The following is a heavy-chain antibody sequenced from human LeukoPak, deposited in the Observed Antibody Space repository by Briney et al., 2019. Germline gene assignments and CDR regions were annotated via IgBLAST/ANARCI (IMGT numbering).Heavy chain of an antibody. Sequence: SETLSLTCTVSGGSISSYYWSWIRQPAGKGLEWIGRIYTSGSTNYNPSLKSRVTMSVDTSKNQFSLKLSSVTAADTAVYYCAREGYCSSTSCYSYYYYYYMDVWGKGTTVTVSS. J-gene: IGHJ6*03. V-gene: IGHV4-4*07. CDR1: GGSISSYY. CDR3: AREGYCSSTSCYSYYYYYYMDV. CDR2: IYTSGST. D-gene: IGHD2-2*01.